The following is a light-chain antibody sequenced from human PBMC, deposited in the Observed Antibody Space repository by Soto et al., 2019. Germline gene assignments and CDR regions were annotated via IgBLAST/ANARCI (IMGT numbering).Light chain of an antibody. J-gene: IGKJ5*01. CDR2: DAS. V-gene: IGKV3-20*01. CDR3: QQYGSSPIT. Sequence: IVLTQSPGTLSLSPGDRVTLSCRASQSVNTKLAWYQQKPGQAPTLLIHDASSRATGIPDRFSGTKSGTDFTLTIRRLEPEDAAVYYCQQYGSSPITFGQGTRLEIK. CDR1: QSVNTK.